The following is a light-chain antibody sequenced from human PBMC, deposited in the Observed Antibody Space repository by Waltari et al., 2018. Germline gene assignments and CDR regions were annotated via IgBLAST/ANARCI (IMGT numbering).Light chain of an antibody. Sequence: DIVMTQSPATLSVSPGERATLSCRASQSVSSDLAWYQQKPGQGPRRLMYDAYTRATGIPDRFSGSGFGTEFTLTITSMQSEDFAVYYCQQYNIWPRTFGQGTKVEIK. V-gene: IGKV3-15*01. CDR3: QQYNIWPRT. CDR1: QSVSSD. CDR2: DAY. J-gene: IGKJ1*01.